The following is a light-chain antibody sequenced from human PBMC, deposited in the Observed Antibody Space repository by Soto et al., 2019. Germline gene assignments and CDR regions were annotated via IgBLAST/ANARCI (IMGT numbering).Light chain of an antibody. J-gene: IGKJ5*01. V-gene: IGKV1-8*01. CDR1: QGISSY. Sequence: AIRMTQSPSSFSASTGDRVTITCRASQGISSYLAWYQQKPGKAPKLLIYAASTLQSGVPSRFSGSGSGTDFTLTISCLQSEDFATYYCQQYYSYLITFGQGTRLESK. CDR3: QQYYSYLIT. CDR2: AAS.